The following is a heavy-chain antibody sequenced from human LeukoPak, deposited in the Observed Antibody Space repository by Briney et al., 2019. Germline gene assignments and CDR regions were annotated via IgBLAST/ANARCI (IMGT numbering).Heavy chain of an antibody. Sequence: GGSLRLSCAASGFTFSSYWMSWVRQAPGKGLEWVANIKQDGSEKYYVDSVKGRFTISRDNAKNSLYLQMNSLRAEDTAVYYCATSPVYSYGHPYYFDYWGQGTLVTVSS. J-gene: IGHJ4*02. D-gene: IGHD5-18*01. CDR3: ATSPVYSYGHPYYFDY. CDR1: GFTFSSYW. V-gene: IGHV3-7*01. CDR2: IKQDGSEK.